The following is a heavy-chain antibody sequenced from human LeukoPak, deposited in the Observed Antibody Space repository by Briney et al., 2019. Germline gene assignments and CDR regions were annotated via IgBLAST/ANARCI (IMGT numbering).Heavy chain of an antibody. Sequence: GGSLRLSCAASGLTFSDYSMTWVRQAPGKGLFWVSGISAGGGSTYYADSVKGRFTISRDNSGNTLHLQMNSLRAEDTAVYYCAKDAAGPEYWGQGTLVTVSS. J-gene: IGHJ4*02. D-gene: IGHD6-13*01. CDR2: ISAGGGST. V-gene: IGHV3-23*01. CDR1: GLTFSDYS. CDR3: AKDAAGPEY.